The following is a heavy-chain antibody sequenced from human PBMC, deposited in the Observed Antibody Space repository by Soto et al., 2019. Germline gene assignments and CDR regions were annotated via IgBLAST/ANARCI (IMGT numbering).Heavy chain of an antibody. J-gene: IGHJ4*02. CDR2: INSDGSST. Sequence: EVQLVESGGGLVQPGGSLRLSCAASGFTFSSYWMHWVRQAPGKGLVWVSRINSDGSSTSYADSVKGRFTISRDNAKNTLYLQMNSLRAEDTAVYYCARDEARLHDYGDFPDYWGQGTLVTVSS. V-gene: IGHV3-74*01. CDR3: ARDEARLHDYGDFPDY. D-gene: IGHD4-17*01. CDR1: GFTFSSYW.